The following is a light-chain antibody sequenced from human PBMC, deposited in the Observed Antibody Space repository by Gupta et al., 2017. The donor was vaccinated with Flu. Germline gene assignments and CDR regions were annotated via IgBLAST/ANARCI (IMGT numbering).Light chain of an antibody. CDR2: KAS. CDR3: QQYNTYWT. CDR1: QSISRW. Sequence: DIQMSQSPSTLSTSVGDRVTITCRASQSISRWLARYQQKPGKAPNLLIYKASSLESGVPSRFSGSGSGTEITLTISSLQPDDFETYYCQQYNTYWTFGQGTKVEIK. J-gene: IGKJ1*01. V-gene: IGKV1-5*03.